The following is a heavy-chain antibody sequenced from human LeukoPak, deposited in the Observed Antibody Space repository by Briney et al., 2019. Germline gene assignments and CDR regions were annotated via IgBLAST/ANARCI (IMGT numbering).Heavy chain of an antibody. CDR1: GFTFSSYW. V-gene: IGHV3-7*03. CDR3: ARDFLAAAGTIAY. Sequence: GGSLRLSCAASGFTFSSYWMCWVRQAPGKGLEWVANIKQDGSEKYYVDSVKGRFTISRDNAKNSLYLQMNSLRAEDTAVYYCARDFLAAAGTIAYWGQGTLVTVSS. D-gene: IGHD6-13*01. J-gene: IGHJ4*02. CDR2: IKQDGSEK.